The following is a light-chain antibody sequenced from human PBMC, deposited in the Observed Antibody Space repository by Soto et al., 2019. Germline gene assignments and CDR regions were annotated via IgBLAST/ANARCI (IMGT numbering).Light chain of an antibody. CDR2: WAS. V-gene: IGKV4-1*01. CDR1: QTLLYSSNNKDY. J-gene: IGKJ1*01. CDR3: QQYYDTVST. Sequence: DIVMTQSPDSLAVSLGERATIDCKSSQTLLYSSNNKDYLAWYQQKPGQPPRLLIYWASTRESGVPDRFSGSGSGTHFTLTIRSLQAEDVAVYYCQQYYDTVSTFGQGTRVEIK.